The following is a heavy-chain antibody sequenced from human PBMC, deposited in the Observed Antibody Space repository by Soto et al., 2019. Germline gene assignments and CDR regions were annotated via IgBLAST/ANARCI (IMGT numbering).Heavy chain of an antibody. Sequence: SETLSLTCSVSGGSVSSAASFWSWIRQPPGKGLEWIGYIYYSGTTNYNPTLKSRVLISVDRSKNHFSLKVTSVTAADTAVYYCARVSIADDAFDIWGHGTLVTVSS. D-gene: IGHD6-6*01. J-gene: IGHJ3*02. CDR3: ARVSIADDAFDI. CDR1: GGSVSSAASF. CDR2: IYYSGTT. V-gene: IGHV4-61*03.